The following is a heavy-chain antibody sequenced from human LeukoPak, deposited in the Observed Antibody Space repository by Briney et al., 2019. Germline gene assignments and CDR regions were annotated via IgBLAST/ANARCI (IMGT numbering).Heavy chain of an antibody. CDR1: GFTFDDYA. D-gene: IGHD6-13*01. J-gene: IGHJ1*01. Sequence: GGSLRLSCAASGFTFDDYAMHWVRQAPGKGLEWVSGISWNSGSIGYADSVKGRFTISRDNAKNSLYLQMNSLRAEDTALYYCAKPADSSSWYLTGYFQHWGQGTLVTVSS. CDR2: ISWNSGSI. CDR3: AKPADSSSWYLTGYFQH. V-gene: IGHV3-9*01.